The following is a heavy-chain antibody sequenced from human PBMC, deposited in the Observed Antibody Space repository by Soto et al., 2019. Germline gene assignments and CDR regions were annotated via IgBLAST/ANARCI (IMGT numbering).Heavy chain of an antibody. CDR3: AGSRYYHNSGMDA. J-gene: IGHJ6*02. V-gene: IGHV4-39*07. CDR2: IYYSGST. Sequence: SETLSLTCTVSGGSISSSSYYWGWIRQPPGKGLEWIGSIYYSGSTYYNPSLKSRVTISVDTSKNQFSLKLSSVTAADTAVDYCAGSRYYHNSGMDAWGQGTTGTVSS. D-gene: IGHD3-22*01. CDR1: GGSISSSSYY.